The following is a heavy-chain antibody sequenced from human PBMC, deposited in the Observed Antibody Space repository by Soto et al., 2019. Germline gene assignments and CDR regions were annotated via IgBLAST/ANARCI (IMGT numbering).Heavy chain of an antibody. CDR2: IIPMVGMS. Sequence: SVKVSCKASGDTFNFYTFSWVRQAPGQGLEWMGRIIPMVGMSNYAQKFQGRVTVIADRSTNTTYMQLSSLRSEDTALYYCATCCGSGSRPFDSWGQGSPVTVSS. J-gene: IGHJ4*02. D-gene: IGHD3-10*01. CDR3: ATCCGSGSRPFDS. CDR1: GDTFNFYT. V-gene: IGHV1-69*02.